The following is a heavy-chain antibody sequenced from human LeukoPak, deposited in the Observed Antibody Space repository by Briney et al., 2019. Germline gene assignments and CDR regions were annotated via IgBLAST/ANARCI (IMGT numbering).Heavy chain of an antibody. CDR3: ARGRVDTAMVTEAFDI. CDR2: INHSGST. D-gene: IGHD5-18*01. J-gene: IGHJ3*02. V-gene: IGHV4-34*01. Sequence: SETLSLTCAVYGGSFSGYYWSWIRQPPGKGLEWIGEINHSGSTNYNPSLESRVTISVGTSKNQFSLKLSSVTAADTAVYYCARGRVDTAMVTEAFDIWGQGTMVTVSS. CDR1: GGSFSGYY.